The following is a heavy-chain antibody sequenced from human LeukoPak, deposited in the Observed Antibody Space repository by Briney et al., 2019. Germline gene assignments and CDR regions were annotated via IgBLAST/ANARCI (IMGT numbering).Heavy chain of an antibody. Sequence: PGGSLRLSCAVSGFTFTNYAMSWVRQAPGKGLEWVSAISGSGDDTSYADSVKGRFAISRDNFKNTLYLQMNSLRAEDTAVYYCAKHLGLSSSSFDYWGQGTLVTVSS. CDR1: GFTFTNYA. CDR2: ISGSGDDT. CDR3: AKHLGLSSSSFDY. D-gene: IGHD2-2*01. J-gene: IGHJ4*03. V-gene: IGHV3-23*01.